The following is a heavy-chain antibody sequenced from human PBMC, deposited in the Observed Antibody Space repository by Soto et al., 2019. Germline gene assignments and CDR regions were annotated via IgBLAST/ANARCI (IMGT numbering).Heavy chain of an antibody. CDR1: GGTFSSDS. Sequence: QVQLVQSGAEVKKPGSSVKVSCKASGGTFSSDSFSWVRQAPGQGLEWMGGIIPMFDTPIYAQKFQDRVTIPADKSTTKAYMQLSSLRSADPAVYYGARSGGPARDFNYWGQGSLVTVPS. J-gene: IGHJ4*02. CDR3: ARSGGPARDFNY. CDR2: IIPMFDTP. V-gene: IGHV1-69*14. D-gene: IGHD2-15*01.